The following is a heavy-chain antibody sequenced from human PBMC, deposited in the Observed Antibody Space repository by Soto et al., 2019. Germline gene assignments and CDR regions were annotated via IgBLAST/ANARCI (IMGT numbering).Heavy chain of an antibody. CDR1: GFTFSSYA. CDR2: ISYDGSNK. D-gene: IGHD6-19*01. CDR3: ARDLAIEGAESSGWPETYFDY. Sequence: QVQLVESGGGVVQPGRSLRLSCAASGFTFSSYAMHWVRQGPGKGLEWVAVISYDGSNKYYADSVKGRFTISRDNSKNTLYLQMNSLRAEDTAVYYCARDLAIEGAESSGWPETYFDYRGQGTLVTVSS. V-gene: IGHV3-30-3*01. J-gene: IGHJ4*02.